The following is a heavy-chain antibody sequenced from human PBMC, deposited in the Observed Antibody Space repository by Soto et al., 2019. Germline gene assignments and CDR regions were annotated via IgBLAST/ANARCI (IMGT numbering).Heavy chain of an antibody. CDR1: GISLSTSGVG. CDR3: ARGLATLPVFAFDI. V-gene: IGHV2-5*01. Sequence: QITLKGSGPTLVKHTQTLTLTCTLSGISLSTSGVGLGWIHQTPGKALEWLALIYWNDDKHYRPSLKSRLTITKDTSKNQAILTMTNMDPVDTATYYCARGLATLPVFAFDIWGQGTVVTVSS. CDR2: IYWNDDK. J-gene: IGHJ3*02. D-gene: IGHD1-1*01.